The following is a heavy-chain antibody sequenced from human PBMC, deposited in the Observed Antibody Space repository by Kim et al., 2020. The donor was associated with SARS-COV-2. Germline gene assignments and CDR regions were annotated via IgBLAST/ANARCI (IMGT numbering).Heavy chain of an antibody. CDR3: AKDCFRDSGVNGVCYLPFDY. J-gene: IGHJ4*02. Sequence: GGSLRLSCAASGFTFSSYAMSWVRQAPGKGLEWVSAISGSGGSTYYADSVKGRFTISRDNSKNTLYLQMNSLRAEDTAVYYCAKDCFRDSGVNGVCYLPFDYWGQGTLVTVSS. CDR1: GFTFSSYA. V-gene: IGHV3-23*01. CDR2: ISGSGGST. D-gene: IGHD2-8*01.